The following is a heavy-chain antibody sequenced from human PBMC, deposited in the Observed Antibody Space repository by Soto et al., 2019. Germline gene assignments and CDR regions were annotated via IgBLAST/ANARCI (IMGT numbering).Heavy chain of an antibody. V-gene: IGHV1-46*01. CDR2: INPSGGST. D-gene: IGHD2-15*01. J-gene: IGHJ3*02. CDR3: ARGGLIVVVVASTPFGI. CDR1: GYTFTSYY. Sequence: ASVNVSCKASGYTFTSYYMHWVRQAPRQGLEWMGIINPSGGSTSYAQRYQGRVTMTRDTSTSTVYMELSSLRSEDTAVYYCARGGLIVVVVASTPFGIWGEGTIVNVSS.